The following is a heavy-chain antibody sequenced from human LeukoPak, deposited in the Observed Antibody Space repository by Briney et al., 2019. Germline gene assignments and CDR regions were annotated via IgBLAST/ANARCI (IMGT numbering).Heavy chain of an antibody. CDR1: GGSISNSNYY. J-gene: IGHJ4*02. Sequence: SETLSLTCSVSGGSISNSNYYWGWIRQPPGKGLEWIGSIYYSGRTYSNPSLKSRVTISVDTSKNQFSLKLSSVTAADTALYYCARGEEYHDFWSGYKKEQGFDYWGQGTLATVSS. CDR3: ARGEEYHDFWSGYKKEQGFDY. CDR2: IYYSGRT. V-gene: IGHV4-39*07. D-gene: IGHD3-3*01.